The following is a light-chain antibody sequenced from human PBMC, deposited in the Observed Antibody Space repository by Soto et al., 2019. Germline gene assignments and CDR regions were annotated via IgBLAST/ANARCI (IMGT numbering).Light chain of an antibody. J-gene: IGKJ4*01. CDR3: QQYNSWPLT. CDR2: DIF. CDR1: RSVTTY. V-gene: IGKV3D-15*01. Sequence: EIVLTQSPATLSLSPGERATLSCRASRSVTTYFAWYQQKPGQAPRLLIYDIFTRATGVPTRISGSGSGTEFTLTISSLQSEDFAVYYCQQYNSWPLTVGGGTKVDIK.